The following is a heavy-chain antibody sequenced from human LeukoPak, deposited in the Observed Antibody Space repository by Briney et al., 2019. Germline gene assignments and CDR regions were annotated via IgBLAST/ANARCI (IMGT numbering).Heavy chain of an antibody. CDR3: ARGKRYYYDSSGYRVPVDY. J-gene: IGHJ4*02. Sequence: PSETLSLTCAVYGGSFSGYYWSWIRQPPGKGLEWIGEINHSGSTNYNPSLKSRVTISVDTSKNQFSLKLSSVTAADTAVYYCARGKRYYYDSSGYRVPVDYWGQGTLVTVSS. CDR1: GGSFSGYY. D-gene: IGHD3-22*01. CDR2: INHSGST. V-gene: IGHV4-34*01.